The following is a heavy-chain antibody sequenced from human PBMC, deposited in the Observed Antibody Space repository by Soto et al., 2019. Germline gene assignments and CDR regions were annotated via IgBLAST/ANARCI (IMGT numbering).Heavy chain of an antibody. V-gene: IGHV3-30-3*01. CDR1: GFTFSSSA. J-gene: IGHJ4*02. D-gene: IGHD2-21*01. CDR3: ARDVVIRGIGEFDY. Sequence: EGSLRLSCAASGFTFSSSAMHWVRQAPGKGLEWVAVISYDGSNKFYTDSVKGRFTTSRDNSKNTVYLQMDSLRAEDTAVYYCARDVVIRGIGEFDYWGQGTLVTVSS. CDR2: ISYDGSNK.